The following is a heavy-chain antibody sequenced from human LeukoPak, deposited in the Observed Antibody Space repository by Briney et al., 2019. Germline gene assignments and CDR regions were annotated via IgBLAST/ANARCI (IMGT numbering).Heavy chain of an antibody. CDR2: IYYSGST. D-gene: IGHD3-16*01. J-gene: IGHJ4*02. CDR1: GGSISSSSYY. Sequence: PSETLSLTCTVSGGSISSSSYYWGWIRQPPGKGLEWIGSIYYSGSTYYNPSLKSRVTISVDTSKNQFSLKLSSVTAADTAVYYYARHVPRMVFTFGGYMGYFDYWGQGTLVTVSS. V-gene: IGHV4-39*01. CDR3: ARHVPRMVFTFGGYMGYFDY.